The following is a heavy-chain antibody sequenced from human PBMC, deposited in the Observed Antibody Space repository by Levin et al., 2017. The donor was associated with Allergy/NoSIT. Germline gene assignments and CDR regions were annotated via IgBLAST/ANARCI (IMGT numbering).Heavy chain of an antibody. CDR1: GYTLTELS. D-gene: IGHD2-2*01. CDR2: FDPEDGET. J-gene: IGHJ3*02. Sequence: GESLKISCKVSGYTLTELSMHWVRQAPGKGLEWMGGFDPEDGETIYAQKFQGRVTMTEDTSTDTAYMELSSLRSEDTAVYYCATVSDIVVVPAAMVRRGAFDIWGQGTMVTVSS. V-gene: IGHV1-24*01. CDR3: ATVSDIVVVPAAMVRRGAFDI.